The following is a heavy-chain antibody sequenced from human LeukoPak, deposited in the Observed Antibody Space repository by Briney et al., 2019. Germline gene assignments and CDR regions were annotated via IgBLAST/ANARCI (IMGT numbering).Heavy chain of an antibody. D-gene: IGHD2-2*01. V-gene: IGHV1-69*01. CDR3: ARKHIVVVPAANPSYAFDI. Sequence: SVKVSCKASGGTFSSYAISWVRQAPGQGLEWMGGIIPIFGTANYAQKFQGRVTITADESTSTAYMELSSLRSEDTAVYYCARKHIVVVPAANPSYAFDIWGQGTMVTVSS. CDR2: IIPIFGTA. J-gene: IGHJ3*02. CDR1: GGTFSSYA.